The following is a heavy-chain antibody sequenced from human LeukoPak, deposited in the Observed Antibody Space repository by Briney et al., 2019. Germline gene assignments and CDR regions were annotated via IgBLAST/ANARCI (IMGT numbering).Heavy chain of an antibody. CDR2: NYYSGST. J-gene: IGHJ4*02. CDR3: ARSPSMTWFYFDY. V-gene: IGHV4-59*01. Sequence: SETLSLTCTVSGGSINTYYWSWIRQPPGKGLEWIGYNYYSGSTNYNPSLKSRVTISPDTSKNQFSLKLSSVTAADTALYYCARSPSMTWFYFDYWGQGTLVTVSS. CDR1: GGSINTYY. D-gene: IGHD2/OR15-2a*01.